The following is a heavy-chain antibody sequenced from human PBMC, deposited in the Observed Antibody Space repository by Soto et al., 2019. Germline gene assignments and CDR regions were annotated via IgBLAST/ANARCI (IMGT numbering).Heavy chain of an antibody. V-gene: IGHV2-26*01. D-gene: IGHD2-2*01. CDR2: IFSDNER. J-gene: IGHJ6*02. CDR1: GFSLTTGKMG. Sequence: SGPTLVNPTETLTLTCTVSGFSLTTGKMGVSWIRQPPGKALEWRAHIFSDNERSYSTSLQGRLTISKDTSGSQVVLSMTNVDPVDTATYYCARMKVDSYQFYYAMDVWGQGTTVTVSS. CDR3: ARMKVDSYQFYYAMDV.